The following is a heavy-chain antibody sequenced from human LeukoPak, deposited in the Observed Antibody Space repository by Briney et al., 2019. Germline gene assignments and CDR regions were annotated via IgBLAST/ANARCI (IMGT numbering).Heavy chain of an antibody. D-gene: IGHD4-17*01. J-gene: IGHJ4*02. CDR1: GFTFSTYS. CDR3: ARNDYGDYGPDY. V-gene: IGHV3-21*01. CDR2: ISSSSSHT. Sequence: GGSLRLSCAASGFTFSTYSMNWVRQAPGKWLEWVSSISSSSSHTFYAHSVKGRFTISRDNAKNSLYLQMNSLRGEDTAVYYCARNDYGDYGPDYWGQGTLVTVSS.